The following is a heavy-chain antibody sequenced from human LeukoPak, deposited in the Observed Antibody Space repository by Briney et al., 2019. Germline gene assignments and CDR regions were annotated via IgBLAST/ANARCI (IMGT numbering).Heavy chain of an antibody. CDR2: IVGSGATT. D-gene: IGHD6-13*01. V-gene: IGHV3-23*01. CDR1: GFTFSSCA. Sequence: PGGSLRLSCAASGFTFSSCAMSWVRQAPGKGLEWVSAIVGSGATTYYADSVKGRFTISRDNSKNTVYLQMINLRAEDTAVYYCAKPLTAATGTDFDYWGQGTLVTVSS. J-gene: IGHJ4*02. CDR3: AKPLTAATGTDFDY.